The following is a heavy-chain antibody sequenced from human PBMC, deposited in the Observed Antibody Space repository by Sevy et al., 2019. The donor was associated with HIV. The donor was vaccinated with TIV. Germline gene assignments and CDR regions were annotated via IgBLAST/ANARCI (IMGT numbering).Heavy chain of an antibody. D-gene: IGHD3-3*01. V-gene: IGHV4-38-2*01. CDR1: GYSISSGYY. J-gene: IGHJ6*03. Sequence: SETLSLTCAVSGYSISSGYYWGWIRQPPGKWLEWIGSIYHSGSTYYNPSLKSRVTISVDMSKNQFSLKLSSVTAADTAVYYCARGFSITIFGGYMDVWGKGTTVTVSS. CDR2: IYHSGST. CDR3: ARGFSITIFGGYMDV.